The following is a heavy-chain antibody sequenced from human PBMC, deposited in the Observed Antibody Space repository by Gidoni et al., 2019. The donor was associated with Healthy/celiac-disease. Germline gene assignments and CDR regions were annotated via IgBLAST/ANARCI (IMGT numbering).Heavy chain of an antibody. V-gene: IGHV1-18*01. CDR1: GYTFPSHG. CDR3: ARDYPTTIFGVVIPTGWFDP. D-gene: IGHD3-3*01. Sequence: QVQLVQSGAEVKKPGATVTVSCKASGYTFPSHGISWLRQATGHGLEWMGWITTYNGNTNYAQKLQGRVTMTTDTSTRTAYMELRSLRSDDTAVYYCARDYPTTIFGVVIPTGWFDPWGQGTLVTVSS. J-gene: IGHJ5*02. CDR2: ITTYNGNT.